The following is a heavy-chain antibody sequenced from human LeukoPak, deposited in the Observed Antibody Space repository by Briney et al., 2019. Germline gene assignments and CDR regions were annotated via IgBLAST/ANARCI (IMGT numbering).Heavy chain of an antibody. CDR1: GGSINNYY. CDR2: VYNSGST. D-gene: IGHD1-26*01. V-gene: IGHV4-59*01. CDR3: ARAPVGAHGPFEY. Sequence: SETLSLTCTVSGGSINNYYWTWIRKPQRKGMGWIGIVYNSGSTNYNPSLNSRLTMSIDTTSNQYSLKLSSVTAADTAVYYCARAPVGAHGPFEYWGQGTLVTVSS. J-gene: IGHJ4*02.